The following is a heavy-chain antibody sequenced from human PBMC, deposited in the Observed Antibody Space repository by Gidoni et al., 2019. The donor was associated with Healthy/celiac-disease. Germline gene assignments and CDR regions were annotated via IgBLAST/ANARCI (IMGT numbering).Heavy chain of an antibody. CDR2: LWYDGSNK. CDR1: GFTFRRYG. J-gene: IGHJ4*02. CDR3: ARGIAA. V-gene: IGHV3-33*01. Sequence: QVQLAESGGGAVQPGRSLRLSCAASGFTFRRYGMHWFRQAPGKGLEWVAVLWYDGSNKYYADSVKGRFTISRDNSKNPLDLQMNSLRAEDTAVYYCARGIAAWGQGTLVTVSS. D-gene: IGHD6-25*01.